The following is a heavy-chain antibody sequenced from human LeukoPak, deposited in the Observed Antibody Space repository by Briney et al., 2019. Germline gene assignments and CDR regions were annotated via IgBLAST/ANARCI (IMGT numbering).Heavy chain of an antibody. J-gene: IGHJ6*02. CDR3: ARDGYRRSYWYYGMDV. D-gene: IGHD5-18*01. CDR1: GYTFTTYT. V-gene: IGHV1-3*01. Sequence: GASVKVSCKASGYTFTTYTIHWVRQAPGQGLEWMAWLNVGNGNTKYSQKFQGRVSITRDTSASTAYMELSTLRSEDTALYYCARDGYRRSYWYYGMDVWGLGTTVIVSS. CDR2: LNVGNGNT.